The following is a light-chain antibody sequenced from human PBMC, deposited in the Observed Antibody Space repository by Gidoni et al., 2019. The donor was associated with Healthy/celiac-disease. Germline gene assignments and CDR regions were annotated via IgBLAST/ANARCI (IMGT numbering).Light chain of an antibody. Sequence: AIRITQSPSSLSASTGDRVTITCRASQGISSYLAWYQQKPGKAPKLLIYDASTLQSGVPSRFSGSGSGTDFTLTISCLQSEDFATYYCQQYYSYPLWTFGQGTKVEIK. V-gene: IGKV1-8*01. J-gene: IGKJ1*01. CDR3: QQYYSYPLWT. CDR1: QGISSY. CDR2: DAS.